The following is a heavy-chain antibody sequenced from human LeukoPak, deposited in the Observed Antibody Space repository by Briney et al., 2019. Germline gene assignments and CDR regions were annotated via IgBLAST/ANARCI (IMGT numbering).Heavy chain of an antibody. CDR1: GFTVSSNY. V-gene: IGHV3-66*02. J-gene: IGHJ4*02. D-gene: IGHD2-15*01. Sequence: GGSLRLSCAASGFTVSSNYMSWVRQAPGKGLEWVSVTYSGGSTYYTDSVKVRFTISRDNSKNTLYLQMNSLRAEDTAVYYCARVTASGGSRHFDYWGQGTLVTVSS. CDR3: ARVTASGGSRHFDY. CDR2: TYSGGST.